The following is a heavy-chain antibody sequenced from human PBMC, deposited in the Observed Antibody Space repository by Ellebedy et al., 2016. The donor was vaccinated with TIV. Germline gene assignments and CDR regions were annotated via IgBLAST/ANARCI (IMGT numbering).Heavy chain of an antibody. CDR3: ARQSHRGVSYLAY. J-gene: IGHJ4*02. Sequence: GESLKISXKGSGYTFTNYWVGWVRQMPGKGLEWMGIIYPGDSDIKYSPSFQGQVTISADKSISTAYLQWSNLKASDTAMYYCARQSHRGVSYLAYWGQGTLVTVSS. D-gene: IGHD3-16*01. CDR1: GYTFTNYW. CDR2: IYPGDSDI. V-gene: IGHV5-51*01.